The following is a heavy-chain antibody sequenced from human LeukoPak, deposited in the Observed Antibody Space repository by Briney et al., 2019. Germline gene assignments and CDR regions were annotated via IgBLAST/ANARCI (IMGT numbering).Heavy chain of an antibody. D-gene: IGHD5-24*01. Sequence: NPSGTLSLTCAVYGGSFSGYYWSWIRQPPGKGLEWIGEINHSGSTNYNPSLKSRVTISVDTSKNQLSLKLSSVTAADTAVYYCARDGYNYGDDAFDIWGQGTMVTVSS. J-gene: IGHJ3*02. CDR2: INHSGST. CDR3: ARDGYNYGDDAFDI. CDR1: GGSFSGYY. V-gene: IGHV4-34*01.